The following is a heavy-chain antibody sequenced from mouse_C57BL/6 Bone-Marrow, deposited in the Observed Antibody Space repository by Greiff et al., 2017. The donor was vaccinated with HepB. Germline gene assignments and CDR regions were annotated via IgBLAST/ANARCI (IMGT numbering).Heavy chain of an antibody. CDR3: AREGSNYVWFAY. CDR2: IDPSDSYT. J-gene: IGHJ3*01. V-gene: IGHV1-69*01. D-gene: IGHD2-5*01. CDR1: GYTFTSYW. Sequence: VQLQQPGAELVMPGASVKLSCKASGYTFTSYWMHWVKQRPGQGLEWIGEIDPSDSYTNYNQKFKGKSTLTVDKSSSTAYMQLSSLTSEDSAVYYCAREGSNYVWFAYWGQGTLVTVSA.